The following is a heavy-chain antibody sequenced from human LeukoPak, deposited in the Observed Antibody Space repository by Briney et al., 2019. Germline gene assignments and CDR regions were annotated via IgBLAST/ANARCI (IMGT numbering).Heavy chain of an antibody. V-gene: IGHV7-4-1*02. CDR2: INTKTGNP. CDR1: GYTFTKYA. Sequence: ASVKVSCKASGYTFTKYAMNWVRRAPGQGLEWMGWINTKTGNPTYAQGFTGRFVFSLDTSVSTAYLQISSLKAEDTAVYYCARISGDFGALGDPWGQGTLVTVSS. J-gene: IGHJ5*02. D-gene: IGHD3-10*01. CDR3: ARISGDFGALGDP.